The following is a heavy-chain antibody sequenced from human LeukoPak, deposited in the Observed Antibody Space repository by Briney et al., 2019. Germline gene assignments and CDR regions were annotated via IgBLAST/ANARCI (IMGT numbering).Heavy chain of an antibody. D-gene: IGHD3-22*01. CDR1: GFTFSSYE. J-gene: IGHJ4*02. CDR3: ARQESRNYYYEGLDY. Sequence: PGGSLRLSCAASGFTFSSYEMNWVRQAPGKGLEWVSYISSSGSTKYYADSVKGRFTISRDNAENSLYLQMNSLRPDDTAIYFCARQESRNYYYEGLDYWGQGNLVTVSS. CDR2: ISSSGSTK. V-gene: IGHV3-48*03.